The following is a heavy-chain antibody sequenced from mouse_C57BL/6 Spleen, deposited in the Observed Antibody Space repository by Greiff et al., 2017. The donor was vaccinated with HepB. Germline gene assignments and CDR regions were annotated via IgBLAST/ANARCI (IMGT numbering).Heavy chain of an antibody. V-gene: IGHV1-82*01. J-gene: IGHJ1*03. Sequence: QVQLKESGPELVKPGASVKISCKASGYAFSSSWMNWVKQRPGKGLEWIGRIYPGDGDTNYNGKFKGKATLTADKSSSTAYMQLSSLTSEDSAVYFCARRGITTVVDWYFDVWGTGTTVTVSS. CDR3: ARRGITTVVDWYFDV. D-gene: IGHD1-1*01. CDR2: IYPGDGDT. CDR1: GYAFSSSW.